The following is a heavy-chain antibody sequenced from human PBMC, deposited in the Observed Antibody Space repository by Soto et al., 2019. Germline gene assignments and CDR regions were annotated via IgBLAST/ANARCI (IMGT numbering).Heavy chain of an antibody. D-gene: IGHD5-12*01. Sequence: QVQLVQSGAEVKKPGSSVKVSCKASGGTFSSYAISWVRQAPGQGLEWMGGIIPIFGTANYAQKFQGRVTIXXDXSXXTADMELRSLRSEDTAVYYCARVGVGVATINGFDYWGQGTLVTVSS. J-gene: IGHJ4*02. CDR1: GGTFSSYA. V-gene: IGHV1-69*05. CDR2: IIPIFGTA. CDR3: ARVGVGVATINGFDY.